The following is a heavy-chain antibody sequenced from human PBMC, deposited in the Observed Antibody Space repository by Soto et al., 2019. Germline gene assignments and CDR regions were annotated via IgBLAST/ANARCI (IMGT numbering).Heavy chain of an antibody. V-gene: IGHV3-30-3*02. J-gene: IGHJ5*02. Sequence: PGGSLRLSCAASGFTFSSYAMHWVRQAPGKGLEWVAVISYDGSNKYYADSVKGRFTISRDNSNNTLYLQMNSLRAEDTAVYYCANDLPGELLPTCFDPWGQGTLVTVSS. CDR2: ISYDGSNK. CDR1: GFTFSSYA. D-gene: IGHD1-26*01. CDR3: ANDLPGELLPTCFDP.